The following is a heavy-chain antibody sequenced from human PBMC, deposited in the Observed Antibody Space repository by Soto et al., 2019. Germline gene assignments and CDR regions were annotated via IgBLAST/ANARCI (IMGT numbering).Heavy chain of an antibody. V-gene: IGHV3-66*01. J-gene: IGHJ4*02. CDR1: GFTVSSNY. CDR2: IYNTGRI. CDR3: AREVRDGDSNYRYFDS. D-gene: IGHD2-21*02. Sequence: EVQLVQSGGNLVQPGGSLRLSCAASGFTVSSNYMSWVRQSPGKGLEWVSVIYNTGRIYYGDFVEGRFTISRDNSKNTLYLQMAGLRAEDTAVYYCAREVRDGDSNYRYFDSWGQGNLVTVSS.